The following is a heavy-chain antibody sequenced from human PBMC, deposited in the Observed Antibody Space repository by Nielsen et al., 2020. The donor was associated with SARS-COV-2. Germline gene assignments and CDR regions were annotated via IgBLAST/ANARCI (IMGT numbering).Heavy chain of an antibody. Sequence: WIRQPPGKGLEWVANIKQDGIEKYYVDSVKGRFTISRDNAKNSLYLQMNSLRAEDTAVYYCAREVGKGHVVPAAIVDYWGQGTLVTVSS. CDR3: AREVGKGHVVPAAIVDY. CDR2: IKQDGIEK. V-gene: IGHV3-7*01. J-gene: IGHJ4*02. D-gene: IGHD2-2*02.